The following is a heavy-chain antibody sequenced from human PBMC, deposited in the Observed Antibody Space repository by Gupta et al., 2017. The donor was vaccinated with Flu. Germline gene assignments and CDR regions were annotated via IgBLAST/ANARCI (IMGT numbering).Heavy chain of an antibody. CDR2: IGTLGDT. CDR1: GFTFSTYD. D-gene: IGHD5-18*01. CDR3: ARGIGADYTAWGYFDH. V-gene: IGHV3-13*01. Sequence: EVQLVESGGGLVQAGGSLRLSCAASGFTFSTYDFHWVRQTTGKGLEWLSAIGTLGDTCYSGSVKGRFTISRENAKDSLYLQMTNRSAGDTAVYYCARGIGADYTAWGYFDHWGPGTVVTVSS. J-gene: IGHJ4*02.